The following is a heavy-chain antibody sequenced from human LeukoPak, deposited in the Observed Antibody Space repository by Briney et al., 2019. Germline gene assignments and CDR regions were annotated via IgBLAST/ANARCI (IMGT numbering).Heavy chain of an antibody. CDR3: TTVIMGTPKDDY. CDR1: GFTFSNAW. J-gene: IGHJ4*02. D-gene: IGHD2-8*01. V-gene: IGHV3-15*01. CDR2: FRSYTDGGTI. Sequence: GGSLRLSCAASGFTFSNAWMSWVRQAPGKGLEWVGRFRSYTDGGTIDYAAPVKGRFTISRDGSKNTLYLQMNSLKTEDTAVYYCTTVIMGTPKDDYWGQGTLVTVSS.